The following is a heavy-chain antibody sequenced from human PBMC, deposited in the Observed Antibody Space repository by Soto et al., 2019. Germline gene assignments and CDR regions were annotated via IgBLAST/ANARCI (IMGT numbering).Heavy chain of an antibody. CDR1: FYSIYS. Sequence: FYSIYSPRCRRQPPGKGLEWIGEINHSGSTNYNPSLKSRVTISVDTSKNQFSLKLSSVTAADTAVYYCARVGFNWNDDYYGMDVWGQGTTVS. D-gene: IGHD1-20*01. CDR2: INHSGST. V-gene: IGHV4-34*01. J-gene: IGHJ6*02. CDR3: ARVGFNWNDDYYGMDV.